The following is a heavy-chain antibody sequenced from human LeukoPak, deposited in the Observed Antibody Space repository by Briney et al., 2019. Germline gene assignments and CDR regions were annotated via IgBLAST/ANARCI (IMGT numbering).Heavy chain of an antibody. V-gene: IGHV3-21*01. J-gene: IGHJ3*02. CDR2: ISGSGGST. CDR3: ARDINRAGAADAFDI. D-gene: IGHD2/OR15-2a*01. CDR1: GFTFSSYS. Sequence: PGGSLRLSCAASGFTFSSYSMNWVRQAPGKGLEWVSAISGSGGSTYYADSVKGRFTISRDNAKNSLYLQMNSLRAEDTAVYYCARDINRAGAADAFDIWGQGTMVTVSS.